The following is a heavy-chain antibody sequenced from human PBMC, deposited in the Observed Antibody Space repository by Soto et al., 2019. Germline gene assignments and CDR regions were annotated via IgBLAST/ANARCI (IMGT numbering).Heavy chain of an antibody. V-gene: IGHV3-30*18. CDR3: AKEGGLSGSYYISSSYYFDY. Sequence: PGGSLRLSCAASGFTFSSYGMHRVRQAPGKGLEWVAIISYDGSNTHYADSVKGRFTISRDNSKNTLYLQMNSLRAEDTSVYYCAKEGGLSGSYYISSSYYFDYWGQGTLVTVSS. D-gene: IGHD1-26*01. J-gene: IGHJ4*02. CDR1: GFTFSSYG. CDR2: ISYDGSNT.